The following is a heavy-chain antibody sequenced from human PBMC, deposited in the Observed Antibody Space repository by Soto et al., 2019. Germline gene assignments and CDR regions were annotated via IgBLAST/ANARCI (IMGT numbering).Heavy chain of an antibody. CDR3: ARGSNHFDY. V-gene: IGHV3-74*01. CDR1: GFTLGPFW. J-gene: IGHJ4*02. CDR2: INSDGNST. D-gene: IGHD4-4*01. Sequence: EVQLVESGGGLVQPGGPRRPPVAASGFTLGPFWMHWVRQVPGKGPVWVSRINSDGNSTSYADSVKGRFTISRDNAKNTLYLQMNSLRAEDTAVYYCARGSNHFDYWGQGTLVTVSS.